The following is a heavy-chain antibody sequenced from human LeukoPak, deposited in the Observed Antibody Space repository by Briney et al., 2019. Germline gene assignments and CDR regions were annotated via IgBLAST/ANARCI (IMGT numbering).Heavy chain of an antibody. CDR2: INPYSGGT. V-gene: IGHV1-2*02. J-gene: IGHJ3*02. CDR3: ALNSYESSGFDAFDI. Sequence: ASVKVSCMASGYTFAGFYMHWVRQAPGHGLEWIGWINPYSGGTNYAQKFQGRVTLTRDTSITTAYMELSRLTSDDTAVYYCALNSYESSGFDAFDIWGQGTMVTVSS. CDR1: GYTFAGFY. D-gene: IGHD3-22*01.